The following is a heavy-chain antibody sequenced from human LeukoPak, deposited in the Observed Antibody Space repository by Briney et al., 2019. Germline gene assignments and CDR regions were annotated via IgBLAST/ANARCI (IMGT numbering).Heavy chain of an antibody. CDR2: IYYSGST. D-gene: IGHD2-2*01. Sequence: PSETLSLTCTVSGGSISSYCWSWIRQPPGKGLEWIGYIYYSGSTNYNPSLKSRVTISVDTSKNQFSLKLSSVTAADTAVYYCARSGVVPAAIPFDYWGQGTLVTVSS. V-gene: IGHV4-59*01. CDR3: ARSGVVPAAIPFDY. J-gene: IGHJ4*02. CDR1: GGSISSYC.